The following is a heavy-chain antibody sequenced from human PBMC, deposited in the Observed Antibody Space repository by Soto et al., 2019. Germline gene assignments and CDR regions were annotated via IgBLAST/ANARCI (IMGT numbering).Heavy chain of an antibody. CDR2: IYSGGST. J-gene: IGHJ6*04. V-gene: IGHV3-53*04. CDR3: ARDYYYGSGSYYSPLDV. CDR1: GFTVSSNY. D-gene: IGHD3-10*01. Sequence: GGSLRLACAASGFTVSSNYMSWVRQAPGKGLELVSVIYSGGSTYYADSVKGRFTISRHNSKNTLYLQMNSLRAEDTAVYYCARDYYYGSGSYYSPLDVWGKGTTVTVSS.